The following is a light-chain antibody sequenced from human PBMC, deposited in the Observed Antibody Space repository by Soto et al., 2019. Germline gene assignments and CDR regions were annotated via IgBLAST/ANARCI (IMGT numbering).Light chain of an antibody. CDR2: DAS. J-gene: IGKJ4*01. Sequence: EIVLTHSPATLSLSPWEIATLSCRASQSVSSYLAWYQQKPGQAPRLLIYDASNRATGIPARFSGSGSGTDFTLTISSLEPEDFAVYYCQQRSNWRGTFGGGTKVDIK. CDR1: QSVSSY. CDR3: QQRSNWRGT. V-gene: IGKV3-11*01.